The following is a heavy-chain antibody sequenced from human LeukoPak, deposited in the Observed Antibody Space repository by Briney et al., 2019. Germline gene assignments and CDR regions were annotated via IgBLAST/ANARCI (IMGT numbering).Heavy chain of an antibody. D-gene: IGHD6-19*01. CDR2: ISGSAGST. CDR3: AKQVAGSYSAFDY. Sequence: GGSLRLSCAASGFTFSSYSMNWVRQAPGKGLEWVSGISGSAGSTFYADSVKGRFTISRDNSENTLHLQMNSLRADDTAVYYCAKQVAGSYSAFDYWGQGTLVAVSS. V-gene: IGHV3-23*01. J-gene: IGHJ4*02. CDR1: GFTFSSYS.